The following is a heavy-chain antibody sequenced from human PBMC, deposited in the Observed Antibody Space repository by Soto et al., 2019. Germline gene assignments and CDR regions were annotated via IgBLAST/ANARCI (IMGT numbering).Heavy chain of an antibody. CDR1: GGTFSSSA. CDR2: IVPLFRTT. Sequence: QVQLVQSGAEAKKPGSSVKVSCKTSGGTFSSSAISWVRQAPGQGLEWMGGIVPLFRTTNYAQKFQGRVISTADTSTYTSYMELSGLRSGDTAVYYCARWGYSSTWSNLLDRSGLDVWGQGTTVTVSS. CDR3: ARWGYSSTWSNLLDRSGLDV. J-gene: IGHJ6*02. V-gene: IGHV1-69*06. D-gene: IGHD6-13*01.